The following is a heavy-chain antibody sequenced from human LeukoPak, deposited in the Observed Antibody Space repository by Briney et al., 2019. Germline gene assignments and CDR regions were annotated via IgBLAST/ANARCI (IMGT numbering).Heavy chain of an antibody. CDR3: AREGTSSHCSSTSCYSYYYGMDV. J-gene: IGHJ6*02. CDR2: INPSGGST. Sequence: ASMKLSCKASGYTFTSYHMHWVRQAPGQGLEWMGIINPSGGSTRYAQKLQDRVTMTRDTSTSTVYMELSSLRSEDTAVYHCAREGTSSHCSSTSCYSYYYGMDVWGQGTTVTVSS. D-gene: IGHD2-2*01. CDR1: GYTFTSYH. V-gene: IGHV1-46*01.